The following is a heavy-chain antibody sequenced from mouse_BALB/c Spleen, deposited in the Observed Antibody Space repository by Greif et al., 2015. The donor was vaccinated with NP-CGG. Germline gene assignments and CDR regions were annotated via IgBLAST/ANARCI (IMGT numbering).Heavy chain of an antibody. D-gene: IGHD1-1*01. Sequence: VQLQQSGAELVKPGASVKLSCTASAFNIKDPYMHWVKQRPEQGLEWIGRIVPTNVNTKYDPKFQGKATITADTSSNTADLQRSSLTSEDPAGYDCGSDVYGDYFDHWGQGTTLTVSS. V-gene: IGHV14-3*02. CDR3: GSDVYGDYFDH. CDR2: IVPTNVNT. CDR1: AFNIKDPY. J-gene: IGHJ2*01.